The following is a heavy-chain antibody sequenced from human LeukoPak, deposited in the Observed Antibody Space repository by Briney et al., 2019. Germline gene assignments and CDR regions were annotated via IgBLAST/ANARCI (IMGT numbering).Heavy chain of an antibody. CDR3: AREAGEGTYRWFDP. D-gene: IGHD1-7*01. CDR1: GFIFSSYS. CDR2: ISSSSSTI. Sequence: PGGSLRLSCAASGFIFSSYSMNWVRQAPGKGLEWVSYISSSSSTIYYADSVKGRFTISRDNAKNSLYLQMNSLRAEDTAVYYCAREAGEGTYRWFDPWGQGTLVTVSS. J-gene: IGHJ5*02. V-gene: IGHV3-48*01.